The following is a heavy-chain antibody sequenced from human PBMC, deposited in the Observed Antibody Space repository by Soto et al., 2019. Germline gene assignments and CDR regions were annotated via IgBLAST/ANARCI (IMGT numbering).Heavy chain of an antibody. Sequence: QVQLQESGPGLVKPSQTLSLTCTVSGGSISSGGYYWSWIRQHPGKGLEWIGYIYYSGNTYYNPSLKSRFTISVDTSXNQFSLKXSSVTAADTAVYYCAREAAAGYYYYYGMDVWGQGTTVTVSS. D-gene: IGHD6-13*01. CDR3: AREAAAGYYYYYGMDV. V-gene: IGHV4-31*03. CDR2: IYYSGNT. CDR1: GGSISSGGYY. J-gene: IGHJ6*02.